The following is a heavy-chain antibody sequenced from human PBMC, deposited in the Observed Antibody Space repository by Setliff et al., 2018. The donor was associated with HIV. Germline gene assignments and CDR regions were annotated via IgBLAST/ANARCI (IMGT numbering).Heavy chain of an antibody. J-gene: IGHJ4*02. V-gene: IGHV3-23*01. D-gene: IGHD5-12*01. CDR2: ISGSGGST. CDR1: GFTFSDYD. CDR3: AKDPRAAVATICDY. Sequence: GGSLRLSCEASGFTFSDYDFHWVRQAAGKGLEWVSAISGSGGSTYYADSVKGRFTISRDNSKNTLYLQMNSLRAEDTAVYYCAKDPRAAVATICDYWGQGTLVTVSS.